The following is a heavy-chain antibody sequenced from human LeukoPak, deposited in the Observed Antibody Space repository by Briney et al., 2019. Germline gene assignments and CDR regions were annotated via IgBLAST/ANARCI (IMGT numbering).Heavy chain of an antibody. CDR3: ARAPVGATKGDY. CDR1: GYTFTSYY. Sequence: ASVKVSCKASGYTFTSYYMHLVRQAPGQGLEWMGLINPSGGSTSYAQKFQGRVTMTRDTSTSTVYMELSSLRSEDTAVYYCARAPVGATKGDYWGQGTLVTVSS. CDR2: INPSGGST. V-gene: IGHV1-46*01. J-gene: IGHJ4*02. D-gene: IGHD1-26*01.